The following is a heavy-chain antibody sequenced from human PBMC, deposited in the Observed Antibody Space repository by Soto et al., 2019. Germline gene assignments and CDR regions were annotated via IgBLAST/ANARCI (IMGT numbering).Heavy chain of an antibody. CDR2: IGTAGDP. CDR3: ARAGIEYRYAMDV. J-gene: IGHJ6*02. D-gene: IGHD5-12*01. CDR1: GFIFSTYD. V-gene: IGHV3-13*05. Sequence: GGSLRLSCTASGFIFSTYDMHWVCQATGKGLEWVSGIGTAGDPYYSGSVKGRFTISRENAKNSLYLQMNSLRAEDTAVYYCARAGIEYRYAMDVWGQGTTVTVSS.